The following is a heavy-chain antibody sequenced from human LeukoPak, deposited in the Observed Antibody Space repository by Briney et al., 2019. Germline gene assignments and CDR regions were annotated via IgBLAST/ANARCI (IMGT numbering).Heavy chain of an antibody. J-gene: IGHJ5*02. Sequence: ASVTVSCKASGYTFTSYGISWVRQAPGQGLEWMGWISAYNGNTNYAQKLQGRVTMTTDTSTNTAYMELRSLRSDDTAVYYCARDLGTTVTYNWFDPWGQGTLVTVSS. D-gene: IGHD4-17*01. CDR1: GYTFTSYG. V-gene: IGHV1-18*01. CDR3: ARDLGTTVTYNWFDP. CDR2: ISAYNGNT.